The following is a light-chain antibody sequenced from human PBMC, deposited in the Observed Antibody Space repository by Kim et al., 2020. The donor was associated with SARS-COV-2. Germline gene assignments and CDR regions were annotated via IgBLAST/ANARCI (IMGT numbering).Light chain of an antibody. J-gene: IGLJ2*01. V-gene: IGLV6-57*03. CDR2: EDN. CDR1: SGSIASNY. CDR3: QSYDSSNHVV. Sequence: TVTISGTRSSGSIASNYVQWYQQRPGSAPTTVIYEDNQRPSGVPDRFSGSIDSSSNSASLTIYGLKTEDEADYYCQSYDSSNHVVFGGGTQLTVL.